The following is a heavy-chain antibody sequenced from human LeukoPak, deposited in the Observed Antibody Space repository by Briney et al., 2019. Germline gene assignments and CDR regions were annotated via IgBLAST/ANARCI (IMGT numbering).Heavy chain of an antibody. CDR2: FSYSGST. J-gene: IGHJ4*02. CDR3: ARDGPGDVGFDY. V-gene: IGHV4-59*01. D-gene: IGHD7-27*01. Sequence: SETMSLTCTVSRGSISNYYWGWIRQPPGKGLEWIGFFSYSGSTNYNPSLKSRVTISVDTSKNQFSLKLTSVTAADTAVYYCARDGPGDVGFDYWGQGTLVTVSS. CDR1: RGSISNYY.